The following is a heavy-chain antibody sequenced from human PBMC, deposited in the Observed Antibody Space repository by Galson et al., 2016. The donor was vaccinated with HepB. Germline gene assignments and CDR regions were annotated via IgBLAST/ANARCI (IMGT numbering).Heavy chain of an antibody. CDR2: IYYSGRT. CDR3: AREASSGATHSFDM. V-gene: IGHV4-31*03. D-gene: IGHD3-22*01. Sequence: TLSLTCIVSGVSISSGGHYWSWVRQHPGKGLEWIGYIYYSGRTYSNPSLQSRVSISLDTSRKQFSLRLSSVTAADTAVYYCAREASSGATHSFDMWGQGTMVTVSS. J-gene: IGHJ3*02. CDR1: GVSISSGGHY.